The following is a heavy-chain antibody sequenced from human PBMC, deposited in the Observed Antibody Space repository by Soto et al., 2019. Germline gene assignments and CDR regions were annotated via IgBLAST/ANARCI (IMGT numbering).Heavy chain of an antibody. V-gene: IGHV4-4*02. CDR2: IHHSGAT. D-gene: IGHD2-2*02. CDR3: ATRDYTASPY. CDR1: GASISSCDW. Sequence: QVQLQESGPGLVKPSGTLSLTCAVSGASISSCDWWTWVRQPPGKGLEWIGEIHHSGATSYNSSVKSRVTISLDNSKNHFSLQLNSVPAAATAVYYCATRDYTASPYWGQGILVTVSS. J-gene: IGHJ4*02.